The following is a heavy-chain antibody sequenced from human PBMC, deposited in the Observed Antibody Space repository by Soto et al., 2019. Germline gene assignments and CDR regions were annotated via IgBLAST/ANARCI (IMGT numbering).Heavy chain of an antibody. Sequence: SVKVSCKASGGTFSSYAISWVRQAPGQGLEWMGGIIPIFGTANYAQKFQGRVTITADESTSTAYMELSSLRSEDTAVYYCARDIAVAGGAPGAFDIWGQGTMVTVSS. CDR3: ARDIAVAGGAPGAFDI. J-gene: IGHJ3*02. CDR1: GGTFSSYA. D-gene: IGHD6-19*01. CDR2: IIPIFGTA. V-gene: IGHV1-69*13.